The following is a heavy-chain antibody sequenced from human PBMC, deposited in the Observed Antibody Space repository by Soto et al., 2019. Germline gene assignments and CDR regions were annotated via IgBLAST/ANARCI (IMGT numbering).Heavy chain of an antibody. V-gene: IGHV3-30*07. Sequence: DCVKGRFTISRDNSKNTLYLQMNSLRAEDTAVYYCARDRTDWGQGTLVTVSS. CDR3: ARDRTD. J-gene: IGHJ4*02.